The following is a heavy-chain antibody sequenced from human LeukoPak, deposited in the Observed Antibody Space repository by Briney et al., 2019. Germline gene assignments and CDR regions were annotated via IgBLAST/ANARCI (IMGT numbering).Heavy chain of an antibody. Sequence: GASVKVSCKASGYTFTSYGISWVRQAPGQGLEWMGWISAYNGNTNYAQKLQGRVTLTTDTSTSTAYMELRSLRSDDTAVYYCARRGGPYYYYYMDVWGKGTTVTVSS. V-gene: IGHV1-18*01. CDR1: GYTFTSYG. CDR2: ISAYNGNT. CDR3: ARRGGPYYYYYMDV. D-gene: IGHD4-23*01. J-gene: IGHJ6*03.